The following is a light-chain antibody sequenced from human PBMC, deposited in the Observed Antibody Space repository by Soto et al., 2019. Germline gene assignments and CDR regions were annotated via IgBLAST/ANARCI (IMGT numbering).Light chain of an antibody. CDR3: VAFTPSTTYV. CDR2: DVA. CDR1: SSDVGGSNF. Sequence: QSVLTQPASVSASPGQSITISCTGTSSDVGGSNFVSWYQQHPGKPPKLLIYDVATRPSGVSNRFSGSKSGSTASLIISRLQTEAEADYYCVAFTPSTTYVFGSGTKLTVL. V-gene: IGLV2-14*03. J-gene: IGLJ6*01.